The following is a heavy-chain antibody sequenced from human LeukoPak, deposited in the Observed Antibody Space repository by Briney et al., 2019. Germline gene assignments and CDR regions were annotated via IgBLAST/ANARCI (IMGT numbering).Heavy chain of an antibody. D-gene: IGHD3-22*01. J-gene: IGHJ4*02. CDR2: IWDDGSKE. V-gene: IGHV3-33*01. CDR1: GFTFSSYG. Sequence: GGSLRLSCAASGFTFSSYGMHWVRQAPGKGLEWLALIWDDGSKEKYADSVKGRFTISRDNSKNTLYLQMNSLRAEDTAVYYCSVMHRYYDGSGYWVQWGQGTLVTVSS. CDR3: SVMHRYYDGSGYWVQ.